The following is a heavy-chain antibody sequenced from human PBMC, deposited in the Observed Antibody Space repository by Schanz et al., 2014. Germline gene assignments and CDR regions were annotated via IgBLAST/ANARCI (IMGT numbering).Heavy chain of an antibody. CDR1: GGSISSGGYS. D-gene: IGHD2-21*01. CDR3: TRSTLWSYDV. V-gene: IGHV4-30-4*07. Sequence: QVPLQESGPGLVKPSQTLSLTCAVSGGSISSGGYSWNWIRQPPGKGLEWIGEIFHSGTTNYNPSLESRVTISVDKSKTHFSLILSSMTAADTAVYYCTRSTLWSYDVWGRGTMVIVSS. J-gene: IGHJ3*01. CDR2: IFHSGTT.